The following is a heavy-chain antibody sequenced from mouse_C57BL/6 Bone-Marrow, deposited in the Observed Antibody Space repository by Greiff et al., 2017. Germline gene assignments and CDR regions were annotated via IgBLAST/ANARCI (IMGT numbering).Heavy chain of an antibody. J-gene: IGHJ3*01. CDR3: ARGNYYGSRRGFAY. D-gene: IGHD1-1*01. CDR1: GYTFTSYW. V-gene: IGHV1-59*01. CDR2: IDPSDSYT. Sequence: QVQLQQSGAELVRPGTSVKLSCKASGYTFTSYWMHWVKQRPGPGLEWIGVIDPSDSYTNYNQKFKGKATLTVDTSSSTAYMQLSSLTSEDSAVYYCARGNYYGSRRGFAYWGQGTLVTVSA.